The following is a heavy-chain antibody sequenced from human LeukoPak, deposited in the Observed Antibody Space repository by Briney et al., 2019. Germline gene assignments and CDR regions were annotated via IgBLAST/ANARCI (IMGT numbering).Heavy chain of an antibody. V-gene: IGHV4-59*01. J-gene: IGHJ5*02. CDR2: IFYSGTT. CDR3: ARYYYGSEIDP. Sequence: SETLSLTCTVSGGAISGYYWSWIRQPPGKGLEWIGYIFYSGTTNYNPSLKSRVTISVDTSKNQFSLKLSSVTAADTAVYYCARYYYGSEIDPWGQGTLVTVSS. D-gene: IGHD3-10*01. CDR1: GGAISGYY.